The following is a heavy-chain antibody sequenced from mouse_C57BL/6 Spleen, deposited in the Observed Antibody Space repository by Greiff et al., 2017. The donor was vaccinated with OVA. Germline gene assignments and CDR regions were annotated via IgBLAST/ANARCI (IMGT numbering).Heavy chain of an antibody. CDR2: IYYSGTI. D-gene: IGHD1-1*01. V-gene: IGHV3-5*01. Sequence: EVQLQQSGPGLVKPSQTVFLTCTVTGISITTGNYRWSWIRPFPGNKLEWIGYIYYSGTITYNPFLTNRTSITRDTPKNQFFLEMYSLTAEDTATYYGARDPYEGFDCWGQGTTLTVSS. CDR1: GISITTGNYR. J-gene: IGHJ2*01. CDR3: ARDPYEGFDC.